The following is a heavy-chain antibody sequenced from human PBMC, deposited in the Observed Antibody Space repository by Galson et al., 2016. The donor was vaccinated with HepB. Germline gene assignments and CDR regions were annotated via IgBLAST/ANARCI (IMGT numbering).Heavy chain of an antibody. Sequence: SVKVSCKASGYTFTSRGISWVRQAPGQGLEWMGWISAYDGHTNYGQKLQDRLTMTTDTSTSTAYMELRSLRSDDTAVYYCVEQRKGAPYGMDVWGQGATVTVSS. J-gene: IGHJ6*02. CDR3: VEQRKGAPYGMDV. D-gene: IGHD1/OR15-1a*01. CDR2: ISAYDGHT. V-gene: IGHV1-18*01. CDR1: GYTFTSRG.